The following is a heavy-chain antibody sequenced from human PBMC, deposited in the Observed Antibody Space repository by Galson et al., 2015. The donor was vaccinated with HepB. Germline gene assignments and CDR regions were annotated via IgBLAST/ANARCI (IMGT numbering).Heavy chain of an antibody. Sequence: SLRLSCAASGFTVSSNYMSWVRQAPGKGLEWVSVIYSGGSTYYADSVKGRFTSSRDNSKNTLYLQMNSLKPEDTAVYYCARDSNCFIDWGQGTLVTVSS. V-gene: IGHV3-53*05. D-gene: IGHD7-27*01. CDR1: GFTVSSNY. CDR2: IYSGGST. CDR3: ARDSNCFID. J-gene: IGHJ4*02.